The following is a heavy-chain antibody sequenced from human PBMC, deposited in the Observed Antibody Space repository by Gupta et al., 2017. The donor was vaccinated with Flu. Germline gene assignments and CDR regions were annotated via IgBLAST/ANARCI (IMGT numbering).Heavy chain of an antibody. CDR3: ARDRGIVVVINILDC. CDR1: GYTFDDHY. D-gene: IGHD2-21*01. J-gene: IGHJ4*02. V-gene: IGHV1-46*02. CDR2: INPSGGNR. Sequence: QVHLVQSGAEVKKPGASVKVSCTASGYTFDDHYMHWVRRAPGQGLEWMGIINPSGGNRDYAQKFQGRVTMTRDKSTRTVYMELSSLTSEDTAIYYGARDRGIVVVINILDCWGQGTLVNVSS.